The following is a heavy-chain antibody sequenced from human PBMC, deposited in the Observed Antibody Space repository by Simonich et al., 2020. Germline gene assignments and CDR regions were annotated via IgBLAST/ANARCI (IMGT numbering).Heavy chain of an antibody. D-gene: IGHD2-15*01. CDR2: INTILDKA. CDR3: ARGGLADRRIVYYYYMDV. CDR1: GGTFSSYA. Sequence: QVQLVQSGAEVKKPGSSVKVSCKASGGTFSSYAISWVRQAPGQGLEWRGGINTILDKANYEQKFQGRGTITADKSTSTAYMELSSLRSEDTAVYYCARGGLADRRIVYYYYMDVWGKGTTVTVSS. J-gene: IGHJ6*03. V-gene: IGHV1-69*06.